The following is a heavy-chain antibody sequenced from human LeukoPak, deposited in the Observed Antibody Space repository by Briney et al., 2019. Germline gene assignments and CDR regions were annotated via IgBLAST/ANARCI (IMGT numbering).Heavy chain of an antibody. CDR3: ARDLYNSKDYYYYYMDV. CDR2: IYYSGST. J-gene: IGHJ6*03. Sequence: PSETLSLTCVVSGASISSSDWWSWVRQSPGKGLEWIGSIYYSGSTYYNPSLKSRVTISVDTSKNQFSLKLSSVTAADTAVYYCARDLYNSKDYYYYYMDVWGKGTTVTVSS. V-gene: IGHV4-4*02. D-gene: IGHD6-19*01. CDR1: GASISSSDW.